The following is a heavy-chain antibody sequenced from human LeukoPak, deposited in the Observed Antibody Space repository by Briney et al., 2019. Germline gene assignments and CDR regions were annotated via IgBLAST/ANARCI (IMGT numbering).Heavy chain of an antibody. J-gene: IGHJ3*02. CDR3: ASDPAGSLPAFDI. V-gene: IGHV3-74*01. CDR1: EFTLSSYG. CDR2: ISPDGDST. Sequence: GGSLRLSCVASEFTLSSYGMDWVRQAPGEGLVWVSRISPDGDSTNYADSVQGRFTVSRHTANNTLYLQMNSLRAEDTAVYYCASDPAGSLPAFDIWGQGTLVTVSS.